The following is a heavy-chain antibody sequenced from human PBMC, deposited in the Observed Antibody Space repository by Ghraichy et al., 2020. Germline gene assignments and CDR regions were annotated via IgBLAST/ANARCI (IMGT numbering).Heavy chain of an antibody. CDR1: GYTFTDYY. CDR2: ISPNSGGT. Sequence: ASVKVSCKTSGYTFTDYYIHWVRQAPGQGLEWMGWISPNSGGTIYAQKFQGLFTMTRDTSINTAFMDLSRLRSDDTAMYYCARGGPHGKTYTAMDAFDVWGQGTMCTVAS. CDR3: ARGGPHGKTYTAMDAFDV. D-gene: IGHD5-18*01. V-gene: IGHV1-2*04. J-gene: IGHJ3*01.